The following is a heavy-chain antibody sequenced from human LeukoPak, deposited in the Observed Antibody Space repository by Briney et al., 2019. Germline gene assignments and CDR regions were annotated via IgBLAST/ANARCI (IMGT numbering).Heavy chain of an antibody. CDR2: ISNSGDTI. CDR1: GFTFNTYS. J-gene: IGHJ6*03. D-gene: IGHD4-11*01. Sequence: GGSLRLSCAASGFTFNTYSMNWVRQAPGKGLEWLAHISNSGDTIHYATSVEDRFTISRDNAKNSVYLQMNSLRVEDTALYYCARDATTTVGWVYMDVWGKGTAVTIS. CDR3: ARDATTTVGWVYMDV. V-gene: IGHV3-48*04.